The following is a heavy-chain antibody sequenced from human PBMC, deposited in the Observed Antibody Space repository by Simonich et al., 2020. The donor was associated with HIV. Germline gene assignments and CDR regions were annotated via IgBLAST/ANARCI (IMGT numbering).Heavy chain of an antibody. Sequence: EVQLVQSGAEVKMPGESLKISCKGSGFSFTSYWIAWGRQMPGKGLEGRGIIHLCDSDTRYSPSFQGQVTMSADTSISTAYLQWSSLKASDTAMYYCVRRQPRTYNFDYWGQGTLVTVSS. J-gene: IGHJ4*02. CDR1: GFSFTSYW. D-gene: IGHD2-2*01. CDR2: IHLCDSDT. V-gene: IGHV5-51*03. CDR3: VRRQPRTYNFDY.